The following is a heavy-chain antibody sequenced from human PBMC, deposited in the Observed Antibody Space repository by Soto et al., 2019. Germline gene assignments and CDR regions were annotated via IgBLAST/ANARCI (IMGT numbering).Heavy chain of an antibody. CDR3: ARDRSGYFVLNY. CDR1: GYTFTSYA. J-gene: IGHJ4*02. V-gene: IGHV1-3*01. CDR2: INAGNGNT. Sequence: RASVKVSCKASGYTFTSYAMHWVRQAPGQRLEWMGWINAGNGNTKYSQRFQGRVTITRDTSASTAYMELSSLRSEDTAVYYCARDRSGYFVLNYWGQGTLVTVSS. D-gene: IGHD3-3*01.